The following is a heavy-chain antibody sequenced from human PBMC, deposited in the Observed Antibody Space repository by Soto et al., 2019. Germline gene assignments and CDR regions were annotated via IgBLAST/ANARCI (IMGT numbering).Heavy chain of an antibody. J-gene: IGHJ4*02. D-gene: IGHD3-10*01. V-gene: IGHV3-30-3*01. CDR3: ARVRGVRGVIITGSYYFDY. CDR2: ISYDGSNK. CDR1: GFTFSSYA. Sequence: GGSLRLSCAASGFTFSSYAMHWVRQAPGKGLEWVAVISYDGSNKYYADSVKGRFTISRDNSKNTLYLQMNSLRAEDTAVYYCARVRGVRGVIITGSYYFDYWGQGTLVTVSS.